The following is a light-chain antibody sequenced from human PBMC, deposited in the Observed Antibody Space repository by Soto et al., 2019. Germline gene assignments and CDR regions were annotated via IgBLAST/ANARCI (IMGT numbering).Light chain of an antibody. CDR3: QQYNSYSWT. CDR2: KAS. Sequence: DIQMTQSPSTLSASVGDRVTITCRASQSISSWLAWYQQKPGKAPKLLIYKASSLESGVPSRSSGSGSGTEFTLTISSLQSDDFATYYCQQYNSYSWTFGQGTKVDIK. CDR1: QSISSW. J-gene: IGKJ1*01. V-gene: IGKV1-5*03.